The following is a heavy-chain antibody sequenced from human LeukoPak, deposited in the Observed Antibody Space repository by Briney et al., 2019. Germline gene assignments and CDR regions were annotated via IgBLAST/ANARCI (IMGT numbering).Heavy chain of an antibody. J-gene: IGHJ3*02. CDR3: AKDNLDIVVVVAATPFRGGAFDI. D-gene: IGHD2-15*01. Sequence: GGSLRLSCAASGFTFSSYSVNWVRQAPGKGLEWVSYISSSSSSTTYYADSVKGRFTISRDNSKNTLYLQMNSLRAEDTAVYYCAKDNLDIVVVVAATPFRGGAFDIWGQGTMVTVSS. V-gene: IGHV3-48*01. CDR2: ISSSSSSTT. CDR1: GFTFSSYS.